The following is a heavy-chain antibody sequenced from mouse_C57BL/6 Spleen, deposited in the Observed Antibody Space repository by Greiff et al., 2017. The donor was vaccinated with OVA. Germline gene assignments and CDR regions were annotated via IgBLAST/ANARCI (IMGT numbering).Heavy chain of an antibody. D-gene: IGHD2-4*01. CDR2: ISDGGSYT. J-gene: IGHJ2*01. CDR1: GFTFSSYA. V-gene: IGHV5-4*01. Sequence: EVKVVESGGGLVKPGGSLKLSCAASGFTFSSYAMSWVRQTPEKRLEWVATISDGGSYTYYPDNVKGRFTISRDNTKNNLYLQMSHLKSEDTAMYYCAREEGLRRFFDYWGQGTTLTVSS. CDR3: AREEGLRRFFDY.